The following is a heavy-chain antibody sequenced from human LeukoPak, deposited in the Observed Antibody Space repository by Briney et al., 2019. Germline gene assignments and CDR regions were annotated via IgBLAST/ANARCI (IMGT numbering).Heavy chain of an antibody. CDR3: AKVIGYAESGYLTSAVDY. D-gene: IGHD3-22*01. V-gene: IGHV3-9*01. Sequence: GGSLRLSCAASGFTFDDYAMHWVRQAPGEGLEWVSGISWNSGSIGYADSVKGRFTISRDNAKNSLYLQTNSLRAEDTALYYCAKVIGYAESGYLTSAVDYWGQGTLVTVSS. CDR1: GFTFDDYA. CDR2: ISWNSGSI. J-gene: IGHJ4*02.